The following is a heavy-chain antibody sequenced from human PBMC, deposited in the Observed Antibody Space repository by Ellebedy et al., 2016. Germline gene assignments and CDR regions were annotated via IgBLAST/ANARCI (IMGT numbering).Heavy chain of an antibody. J-gene: IGHJ4*02. CDR3: ARADSSGYCHY. Sequence: ASVKVSCKASGYTFTGYYMHWVRQAPGQGLEWMGIIDPSGGSTSYAQKFQGRVTMTRDTSTSTVYMELSSLRSEDTAVYYCARADSSGYCHYWGQGTLVTVSS. CDR1: GYTFTGYY. CDR2: IDPSGGST. D-gene: IGHD3-22*01. V-gene: IGHV1-46*01.